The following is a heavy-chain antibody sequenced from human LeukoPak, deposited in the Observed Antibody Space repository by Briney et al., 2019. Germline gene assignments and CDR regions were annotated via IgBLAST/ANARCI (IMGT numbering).Heavy chain of an antibody. V-gene: IGHV1-2*04. CDR2: INPNSGGT. D-gene: IGHD3-10*01. CDR3: ARGGPPTYYYGSGSTPDYYYGMDV. Sequence: ASVKVSCKASGYTFTGYCMHWLRHAPGQGLEWVGWINPNSGGTNYAQKFQGWVTMTRDTSISTAYMELSRLRSDDTAVYYCARGGPPTYYYGSGSTPDYYYGMDVWGQGTTVTVSS. J-gene: IGHJ6*02. CDR1: GYTFTGYC.